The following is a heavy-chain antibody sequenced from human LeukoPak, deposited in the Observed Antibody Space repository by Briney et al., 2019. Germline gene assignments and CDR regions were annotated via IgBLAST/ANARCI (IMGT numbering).Heavy chain of an antibody. Sequence: GASVTVSFTASGYTFTIYDINWVRQATGQGLEWMGWMNPNSGNTGFTQKFQGRVTITRDTSISTAYMELSSLISEDTAVYYCARGRGSVPAANYYMDVWGKGTTVTVSS. D-gene: IGHD2-2*01. CDR2: MNPNSGNT. J-gene: IGHJ6*03. V-gene: IGHV1-8*03. CDR1: GYTFTIYD. CDR3: ARGRGSVPAANYYMDV.